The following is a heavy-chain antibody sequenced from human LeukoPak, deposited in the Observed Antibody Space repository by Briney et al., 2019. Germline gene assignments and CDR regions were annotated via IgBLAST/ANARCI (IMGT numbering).Heavy chain of an antibody. D-gene: IGHD3-3*01. CDR3: ARGGEGQRITIFGVRKNNWFDP. J-gene: IGHJ5*02. CDR1: SGSFSGYY. Sequence: SETLSLTCAVYSGSFSGYYWSWIRQPPGKGLEWIGEINHSGSTNYNPSLKSRVTISVDTSKNQFSLKLSSVTAADTAVYYCARGGEGQRITIFGVRKNNWFDPWGQGTLVTVSS. V-gene: IGHV4-34*01. CDR2: INHSGST.